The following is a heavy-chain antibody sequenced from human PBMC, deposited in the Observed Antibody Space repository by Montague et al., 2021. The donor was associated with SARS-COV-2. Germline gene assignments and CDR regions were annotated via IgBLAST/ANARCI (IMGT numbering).Heavy chain of an antibody. V-gene: IGHV4-4*02. Sequence: SETLSLTCAVSGISITNRNWWSWVRQPPGKGLELLGEIYSSGNTHYNPSLQGRATMSLDKSNNQVFLSLTSVTAADTAIYYCGTGLYWYFDVWGQGTLVTVSS. CDR3: GTGLYWYFDV. CDR2: IYSSGNT. D-gene: IGHD7-27*01. J-gene: IGHJ2*01. CDR1: GISITNRNW.